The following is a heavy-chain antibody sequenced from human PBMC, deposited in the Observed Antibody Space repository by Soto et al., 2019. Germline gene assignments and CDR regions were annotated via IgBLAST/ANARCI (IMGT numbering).Heavy chain of an antibody. Sequence: SETLSLTCAVSGGSISSGGYSWSWIRQPPGKGLEWIGYIYYSGSTNYNPSLKSRVTISLDTSKNQFSLKLTSVTAADTAVYYCARSNGDYGEYWSQGSLVTVSS. V-gene: IGHV4-61*08. CDR2: IYYSGST. J-gene: IGHJ4*02. CDR3: ARSNGDYGEY. D-gene: IGHD4-17*01. CDR1: GGSISSGGYS.